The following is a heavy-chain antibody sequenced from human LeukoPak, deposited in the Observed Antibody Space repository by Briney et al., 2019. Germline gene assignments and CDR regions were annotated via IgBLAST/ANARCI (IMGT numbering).Heavy chain of an antibody. CDR3: ARDGTYYYAFDI. V-gene: IGHV4-59*12. CDR1: GGSFSSYY. J-gene: IGHJ3*02. Sequence: SETLSLTCTVSGGSFSSYYWTWIRQPPGKGLEWIGYIYYSGTTYYNPSLKSRVTISVDTSKNQFSLKLSSVTAADTAVYYCARDGTYYYAFDIWGQGTMVTVSS. CDR2: IYYSGTT. D-gene: IGHD3-10*01.